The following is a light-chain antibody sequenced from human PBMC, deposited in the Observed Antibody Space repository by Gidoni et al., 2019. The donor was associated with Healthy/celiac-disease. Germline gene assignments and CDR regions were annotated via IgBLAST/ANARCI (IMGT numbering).Light chain of an antibody. J-gene: IGLJ2*01. CDR3: CSYAGSSTLV. CDR1: SSDVGSYNL. Sequence: QSALTQPASVSGSPGQSITISCTGTSSDVGSYNLVSWYQQHPGKAPKLMIYEGSKRPSGVSNRFSGSMSGNTASLTISGLQAEDEADYHCCSYAGSSTLVFGGGTKLTVL. CDR2: EGS. V-gene: IGLV2-23*01.